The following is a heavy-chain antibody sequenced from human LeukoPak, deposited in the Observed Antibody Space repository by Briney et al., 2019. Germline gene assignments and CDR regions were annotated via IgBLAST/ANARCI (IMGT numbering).Heavy chain of an antibody. D-gene: IGHD2-21*02. J-gene: IGHJ6*04. CDR2: IYNDANT. V-gene: IGHV3-53*01. CDR1: GFTVSTNH. Sequence: GGSLRLSCAVSGFTVSTNHMSWVRQAPGKGLEWVSVIYNDANTYYTGSVKGRFTISRDNSKNTVFLQMNSLRAEDTAVYYCARDREVVTAKAQMDVWGKGTTVTVSS. CDR3: ARDREVVTAKAQMDV.